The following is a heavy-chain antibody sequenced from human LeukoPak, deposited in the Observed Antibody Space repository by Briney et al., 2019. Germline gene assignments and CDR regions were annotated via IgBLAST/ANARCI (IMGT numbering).Heavy chain of an antibody. CDR1: GYTFTSYG. J-gene: IGHJ4*02. V-gene: IGHV1-18*01. D-gene: IGHD6-13*01. Sequence: ASVKVSCKASGYTFTSYGISWVRQAPGQGLEWIGSISAYNGNTNYAQKLQGRVTMTTDTSTSTAYMELRSLRSDDTAVYYCARGFSSWYLSPYYLEYCGQGTPVTVSS. CDR2: ISAYNGNT. CDR3: ARGFSSWYLSPYYLEY.